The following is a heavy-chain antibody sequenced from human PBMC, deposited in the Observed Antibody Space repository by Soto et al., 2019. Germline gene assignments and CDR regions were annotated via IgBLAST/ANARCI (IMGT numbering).Heavy chain of an antibody. Sequence: EVQLVESGGGLVKPGGSLRLSCAASGFTFSNAWMSWVRQAPGKGLEWVGRIKSKTDGGTTDYAAPVKGRFTISRDDSKNTLYLQMNSLKTEDTAVYYCTTDLFRAAAESDYWGQGTLVTVSS. CDR1: GFTFSNAW. CDR2: IKSKTDGGTT. V-gene: IGHV3-15*01. CDR3: TTDLFRAAAESDY. J-gene: IGHJ4*02. D-gene: IGHD6-13*01.